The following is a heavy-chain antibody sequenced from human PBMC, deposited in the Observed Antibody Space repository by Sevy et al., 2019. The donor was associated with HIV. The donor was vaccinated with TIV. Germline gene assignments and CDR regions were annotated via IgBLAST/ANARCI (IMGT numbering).Heavy chain of an antibody. CDR3: ARSGRTYYYDSSGYYYAYDY. D-gene: IGHD3-22*01. CDR1: GYTFTGYY. J-gene: IGHJ4*02. CDR2: INPNSGGT. Sequence: ASVKVSCKASGYTFTGYYMHWLRQAPGQGLEWMGWINPNSGGTNYAQKFQGRVTMTRDTSISTAYMELSRLRSDDTAVYYCARSGRTYYYDSSGYYYAYDYWGQGTLVTVSS. V-gene: IGHV1-2*02.